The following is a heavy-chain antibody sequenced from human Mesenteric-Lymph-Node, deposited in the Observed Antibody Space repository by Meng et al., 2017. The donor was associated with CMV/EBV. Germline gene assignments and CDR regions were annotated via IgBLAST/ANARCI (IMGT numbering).Heavy chain of an antibody. CDR3: ARTGGNWFDA. CDR2: TYYSGTT. Sequence: TCTVSGGSINSGGYYWRWIRQPPGKGLEWIGHTYYSGTTYYSPSLKSRVTILLDTSKNQFSLSLTSMTAADTAVYYCARTGGNWFDAWGQGTLVTVSS. D-gene: IGHD2-15*01. V-gene: IGHV4-30-4*08. CDR1: GGSINSGGYY. J-gene: IGHJ5*02.